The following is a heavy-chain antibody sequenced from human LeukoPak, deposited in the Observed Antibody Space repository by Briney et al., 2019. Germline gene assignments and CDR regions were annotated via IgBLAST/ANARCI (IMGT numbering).Heavy chain of an antibody. CDR3: AKGIYGSGSY. Sequence: GGSLRLSCAASEFSVGSNYMTWVRQAPGKGLEWVSLIYSGGSTYYADSVKGRFTISRDNSKNTLYLQMNSLRAEDTAVYYCAKGIYGSGSYWGQGTLVTVSS. CDR2: IYSGGST. D-gene: IGHD3-10*01. J-gene: IGHJ4*02. V-gene: IGHV3-66*01. CDR1: EFSVGSNY.